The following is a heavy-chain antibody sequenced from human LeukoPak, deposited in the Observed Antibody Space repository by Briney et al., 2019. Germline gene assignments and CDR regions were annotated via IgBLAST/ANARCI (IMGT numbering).Heavy chain of an antibody. CDR3: ARDVYSSGWG. CDR1: GFTVSTNS. CDR2: ISSSSSYI. J-gene: IGHJ4*02. D-gene: IGHD6-19*01. V-gene: IGHV3-21*01. Sequence: GGSLRLSCTVSGFTVSTNSMSWVRQAPGKGLEWVSSISSSSSYIYYADSVKGRFTISRDNAKNSLYLQMNSLRAEDTAVYYCARDVYSSGWGGGQGTLVTVSS.